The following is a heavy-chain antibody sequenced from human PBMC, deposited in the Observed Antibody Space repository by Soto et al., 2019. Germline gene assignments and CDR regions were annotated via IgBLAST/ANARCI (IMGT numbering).Heavy chain of an antibody. J-gene: IGHJ4*02. CDR2: IHGDGGKI. D-gene: IGHD5-18*01. CDR3: ARDFYGGYTYGPGDY. V-gene: IGHV3-7*01. CDR1: GFIFGNYA. Sequence: EEQLLESGGDFVQPGGSLRLSCVGSGFIFGNYAMSWVRQAPGKGLEWVANIHGDGGKIYYVDSVKGRFTISRDNAKRSLYLQMNSLRAEDTAVYYCARDFYGGYTYGPGDYWGQGALVAVSS.